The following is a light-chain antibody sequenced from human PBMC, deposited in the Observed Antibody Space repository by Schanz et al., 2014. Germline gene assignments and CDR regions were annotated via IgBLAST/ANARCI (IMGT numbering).Light chain of an antibody. Sequence: QSALTQPASVSGSPGQSITISCTGTSSDVGSYGFVSWYQHYPGKAPKVIIYEANKRPSGVSNRFSASKSGYTASLTISGLQAEDESDYYCSSYTSSSGVVFGGGTKLTVL. J-gene: IGLJ2*01. V-gene: IGLV2-14*02. CDR3: SSYTSSSGVV. CDR2: EAN. CDR1: SSDVGSYGF.